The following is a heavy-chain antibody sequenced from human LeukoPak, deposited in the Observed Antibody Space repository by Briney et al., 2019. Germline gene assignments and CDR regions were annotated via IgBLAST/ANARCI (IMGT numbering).Heavy chain of an antibody. Sequence: SGGSLRLSCAASGFTFSSYTMNWVRQAPGKGLEWVSGISGSGGSTYYADSVKGRFTISRDDSKNTLFLQMNSLRAEDTAVYYCAMSRHDYGDYGTGLYSYYGMDVWGQGTTVTVSS. CDR1: GFTFSSYT. CDR3: AMSRHDYGDYGTGLYSYYGMDV. CDR2: ISGSGGST. J-gene: IGHJ6*02. V-gene: IGHV3-23*01. D-gene: IGHD4-17*01.